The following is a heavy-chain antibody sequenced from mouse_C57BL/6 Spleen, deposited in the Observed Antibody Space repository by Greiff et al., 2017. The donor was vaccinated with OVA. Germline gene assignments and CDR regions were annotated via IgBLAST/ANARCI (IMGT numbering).Heavy chain of an antibody. CDR3: AALYYDYDGDFDY. CDR2: INPRNGGT. Sequence: QVQLQQPGTELVKPGASVKLSCKASGYTFTSYWMPWVKQRPGQGLEWIGNINPRNGGTNYNEKFKSKATLTVDKSSSTAYMQLSSLTSEDSAVYYCAALYYDYDGDFDYWGQGTTLTVSS. D-gene: IGHD2-4*01. CDR1: GYTFTSYW. J-gene: IGHJ2*01. V-gene: IGHV1-53*01.